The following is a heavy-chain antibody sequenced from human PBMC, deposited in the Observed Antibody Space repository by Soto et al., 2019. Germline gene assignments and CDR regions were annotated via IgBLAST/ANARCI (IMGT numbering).Heavy chain of an antibody. CDR3: ARGLLGDYGMDV. CDR2: INHSGST. D-gene: IGHD3-10*01. J-gene: IGHJ6*02. CDR1: GGSFSGYY. Sequence: SETLSLTCAVYGGSFSGYYWSWIRQPPGKGLEWIGEINHSGSTNYNPSLKSRVTISVDTSKNQFSPKLSSVTAADTAVYYCARGLLGDYGMDVWGQGTTVTVSS. V-gene: IGHV4-34*01.